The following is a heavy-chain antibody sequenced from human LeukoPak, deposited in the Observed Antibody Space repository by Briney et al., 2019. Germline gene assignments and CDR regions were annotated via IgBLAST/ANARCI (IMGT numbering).Heavy chain of an antibody. V-gene: IGHV4-59*12. CDR1: GGSISSYY. CDR3: TRERSTVTFDY. Sequence: TSETLSLTCTVSGGSISSYYWSWIRQPPGKGLEWIGYIYYSGSTNYNPSLKSRVTISVDTSKNQFSLKLSSVTAADTAVYYCTRERSTVTFDYWGQGTLVTVSS. CDR2: IYYSGST. D-gene: IGHD4-17*01. J-gene: IGHJ4*02.